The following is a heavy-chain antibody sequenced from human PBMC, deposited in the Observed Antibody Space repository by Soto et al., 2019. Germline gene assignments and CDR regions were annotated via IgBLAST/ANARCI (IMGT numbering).Heavy chain of an antibody. CDR3: ARGRPYYYDSSGYYFWFDP. D-gene: IGHD3-22*01. V-gene: IGHV4-39*07. J-gene: IGHJ5*02. Sequence: TSETLSLTCTVSGGSISSSSYYWGWIRQPPGKGLEWIGSIYYSGSTYYNPSLKSRVTISVDTSKNQFSLKLSSVTAADTAVYYCARGRPYYYDSSGYYFWFDPWGQGTLVTVSS. CDR2: IYYSGST. CDR1: GGSISSSSYY.